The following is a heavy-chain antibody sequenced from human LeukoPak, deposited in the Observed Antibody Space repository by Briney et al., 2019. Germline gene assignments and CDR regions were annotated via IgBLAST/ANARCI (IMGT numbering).Heavy chain of an antibody. Sequence: GGSLRLSCAASGFTFSSYAMSWVRQAPGKGLEWVSAINGSGGSTYYADSVKGRFTISRDNSKNTLYLQMNSLRAEDTAVYYCAKDGGDIVVVPAYYGMDVWGQGTTVTVSS. CDR3: AKDGGDIVVVPAYYGMDV. J-gene: IGHJ6*02. CDR2: INGSGGST. CDR1: GFTFSSYA. D-gene: IGHD2-2*01. V-gene: IGHV3-23*01.